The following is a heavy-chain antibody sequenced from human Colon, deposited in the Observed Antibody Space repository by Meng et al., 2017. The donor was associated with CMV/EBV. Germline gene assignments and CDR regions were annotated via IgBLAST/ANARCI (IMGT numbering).Heavy chain of an antibody. Sequence: GGSLRLSCVTSGFTFTTYAMTWVRQTPEKRLEWVATISGSGGTTYYADSVKGRFTIARDNAKNTLFLQMISLRDEDTAVYFCAKDRTSGWSFDSWGQGTQVTVSS. CDR3: AKDRTSGWSFDS. CDR1: GFTFTTYA. D-gene: IGHD6-19*01. V-gene: IGHV3-23*01. CDR2: ISGSGGTT. J-gene: IGHJ4*02.